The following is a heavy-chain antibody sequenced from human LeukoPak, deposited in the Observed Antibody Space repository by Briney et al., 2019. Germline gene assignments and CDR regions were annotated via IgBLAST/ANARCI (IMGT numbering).Heavy chain of an antibody. D-gene: IGHD3-10*01. V-gene: IGHV3-23*01. CDR1: GFTFSSYA. CDR3: ANVMTRTMVRGVPPSDY. CDR2: ISGSGGST. Sequence: PGGSLRLSCAASGFTFSSYAMSWVRQAPGKGLEWVSAISGSGGSTYYADSVKGRFTISRDNSKNTLYLQMNSLRAEDTAVYYCANVMTRTMVRGVPPSDYWGQGTLVTVSS. J-gene: IGHJ4*02.